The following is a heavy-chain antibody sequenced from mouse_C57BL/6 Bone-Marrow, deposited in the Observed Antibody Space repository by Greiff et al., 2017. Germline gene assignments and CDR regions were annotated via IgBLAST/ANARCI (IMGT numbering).Heavy chain of an antibody. CDR3: ARDYYGSSWYFDY. V-gene: IGHV1-26*01. Sequence: VQLQQSGPELVKPGASVKISCKASGYTFTDYYMNWVQQSHGKSLEWIGDINPNNGGTSYNQKLKGKATLTVDKSSSTAYMELRSLTYEDSAVYYCARDYYGSSWYFDYWGQGTILTVSS. CDR2: INPNNGGT. J-gene: IGHJ2*01. CDR1: GYTFTDYY. D-gene: IGHD1-1*01.